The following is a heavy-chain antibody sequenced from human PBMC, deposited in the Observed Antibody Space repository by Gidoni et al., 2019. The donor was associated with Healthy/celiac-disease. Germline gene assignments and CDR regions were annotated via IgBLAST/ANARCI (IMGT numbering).Heavy chain of an antibody. CDR3: ASFYDSSPRGYFDY. V-gene: IGHV3-23*01. J-gene: IGHJ4*02. CDR1: GFTFSSYA. CDR2: ISGSGGST. D-gene: IGHD3-22*01. Sequence: EVQLLESGGGLVQPGGSLRISCAASGFTFSSYAMSWVRQAPGKGLEWVSAISGSGGSTYYADSVKGRFTISRDNSKNTLYLQMNSLRAEDTAVYYCASFYDSSPRGYFDYWGQGTLVTVSS.